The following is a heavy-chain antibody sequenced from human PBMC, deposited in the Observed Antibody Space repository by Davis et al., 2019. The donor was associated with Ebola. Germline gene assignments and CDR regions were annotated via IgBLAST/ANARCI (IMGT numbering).Heavy chain of an antibody. Sequence: SVKVSCKVSGYTFSDLPMHWVRQAPGQGLEWMGGIIPLFGTTTYAQKFQGRLTITADESTTTTYMELSSLKSEDTAVYYCALRVAGDYWGRGTPVTVSS. CDR1: GYTFSDLP. CDR2: IIPLFGTT. D-gene: IGHD6-19*01. J-gene: IGHJ4*02. CDR3: ALRVAGDY. V-gene: IGHV1-69*13.